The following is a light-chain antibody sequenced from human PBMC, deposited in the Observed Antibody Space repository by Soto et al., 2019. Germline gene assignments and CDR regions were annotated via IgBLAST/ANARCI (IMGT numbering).Light chain of an antibody. J-gene: IGKJ1*01. CDR2: GAS. CDR3: QQYKDWPTT. V-gene: IGKV3-15*01. Sequence: EIVLTQSPGTLSLSPGETAALSCRASQSVSTTVAWYHQKPGQAPRLLVYGASTRATGIPARFSGSGAGTDFTLTITSLQSEDFGVYFCQQYKDWPTTFGQGTKVDIK. CDR1: QSVSTT.